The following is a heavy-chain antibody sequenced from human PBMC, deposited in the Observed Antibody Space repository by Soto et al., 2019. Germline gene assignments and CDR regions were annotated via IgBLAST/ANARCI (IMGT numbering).Heavy chain of an antibody. CDR3: ARASITARGILGY. CDR2: IYYSGST. J-gene: IGHJ4*02. V-gene: IGHV4-59*08. CDR1: GGSISSYY. D-gene: IGHD6-6*01. Sequence: PSETLCLTCTVSGGSISSYYWSWIRQPPGKGLEWIGYIYYSGSTNYNPSLKSRVTISVDTSKNQFSLKLTSVTAADTALYYCARASITARGILGYWGQGTQVTVSS.